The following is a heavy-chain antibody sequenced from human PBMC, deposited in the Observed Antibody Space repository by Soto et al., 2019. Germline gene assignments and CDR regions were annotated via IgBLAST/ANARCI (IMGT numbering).Heavy chain of an antibody. Sequence: QVQLQESGPGLVKPSQTLSLTCTVSGGSISSGGYYWSWIRQHPGKGLEWIGYIYYSGSTYYNPSHKSRVTISVDTSKNQFSLKLSSVTAADTAVYYCARVGFGEPLGWFDPWGQGTLVTVSS. J-gene: IGHJ5*02. CDR1: GGSISSGGYY. D-gene: IGHD3-10*01. CDR2: IYYSGST. V-gene: IGHV4-31*03. CDR3: ARVGFGEPLGWFDP.